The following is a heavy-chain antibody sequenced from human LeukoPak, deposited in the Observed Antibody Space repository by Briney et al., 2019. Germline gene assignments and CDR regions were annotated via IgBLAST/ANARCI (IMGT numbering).Heavy chain of an antibody. D-gene: IGHD6-19*01. V-gene: IGHV1-46*01. CDR3: ARDGDKYSSGWYTFIYY. CDR1: GYTFTSYY. J-gene: IGHJ4*02. CDR2: INPSGGSP. Sequence: ASVTVSCKASGYTFTSYYMYWVRQAPGQGLEWMGIINPSGGSPSYAQKFQGRVPMTRDTSTSTVYMDLSSLRSEDTAVYYCARDGDKYSSGWYTFIYYWGQGTPVTVSS.